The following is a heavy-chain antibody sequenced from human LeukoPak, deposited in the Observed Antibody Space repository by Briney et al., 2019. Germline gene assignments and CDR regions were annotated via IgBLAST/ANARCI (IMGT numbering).Heavy chain of an antibody. CDR3: ATLARFAFDI. J-gene: IGHJ3*02. V-gene: IGHV3-53*01. CDR2: IYSGGST. Sequence: GGSLRLSCAASGLTVSSKDMSWVRQAPGKGLEWVSVIYSGGSTYYADSVKGRFTISRDNSKNTLYLQMNSLRAEDTAVYYCATLARFAFDIWGQGTMVIVSS. D-gene: IGHD5-12*01. CDR1: GLTVSSKD.